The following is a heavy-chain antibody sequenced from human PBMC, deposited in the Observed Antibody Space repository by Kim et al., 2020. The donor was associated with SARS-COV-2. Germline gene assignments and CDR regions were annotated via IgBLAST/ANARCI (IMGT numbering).Heavy chain of an antibody. CDR2: ISFDGSNK. V-gene: IGHV3-30*18. CDR3: AKADGSGTYYGYYYNMDV. J-gene: IGHJ6*03. D-gene: IGHD3-10*01. Sequence: GGSLRLSCAASGFTFSIYGMHWVRQAPGKGLEWVAVISFDGSNKYYADSVRGQFTFSRDNSKNTVHLQMNSLRAEDTAVYYCAKADGSGTYYGYYYNMDVWGKGTTVTVSS. CDR1: GFTFSIYG.